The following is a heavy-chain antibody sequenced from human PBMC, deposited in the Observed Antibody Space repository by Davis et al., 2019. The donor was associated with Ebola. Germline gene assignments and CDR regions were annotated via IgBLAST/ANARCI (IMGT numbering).Heavy chain of an antibody. CDR2: IIPVFGST. V-gene: IGHV1-69*13. Sequence: AASVKVSCKVSGGTINSYAVTWVRLAPGQGLEWVGGIIPVFGSTNYAQKFQGRVTITADESTNTAYMELSSLRSADTAAYYCARTSIVGTTTTASDIWGQGTLVTVSS. CDR3: ARTSIVGTTTTASDI. CDR1: GGTINSYA. D-gene: IGHD1-26*01. J-gene: IGHJ3*02.